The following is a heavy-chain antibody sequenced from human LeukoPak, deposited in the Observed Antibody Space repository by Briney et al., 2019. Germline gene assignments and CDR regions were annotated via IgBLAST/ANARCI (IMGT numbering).Heavy chain of an antibody. CDR2: ISGSGGNT. D-gene: IGHD3-22*01. J-gene: IGHJ4*02. CDR1: GFTFSSYA. Sequence: GGSLRLSCAASGFTFSSYAMSWVRQAPGKGLEWVSAISGSGGNTYYADSVKGRFTISRDNSKNTLYLQMNSLRAEDTAVYYCAKIYDSSGYWNYWGQGTLVTVSS. CDR3: AKIYDSSGYWNY. V-gene: IGHV3-23*01.